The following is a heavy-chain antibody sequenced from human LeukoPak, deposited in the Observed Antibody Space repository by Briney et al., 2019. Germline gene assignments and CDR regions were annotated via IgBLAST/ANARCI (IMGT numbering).Heavy chain of an antibody. CDR2: INHSGTT. V-gene: IGHV4-34*01. J-gene: IGHJ4*02. CDR1: GGSFSGSY. CDR3: ARGIVYGSGSYYRAYYFDS. Sequence: PSATLSLTCSVSGGSFSGSYWSWIRQPPGKGLEWIGEINHSGTTNYNPSLASRVTVSVDTSKNQFSLNLTSVTAADTAVYFCARGIVYGSGSYYRAYYFDSWGQGTLVTVSS. D-gene: IGHD3-10*01.